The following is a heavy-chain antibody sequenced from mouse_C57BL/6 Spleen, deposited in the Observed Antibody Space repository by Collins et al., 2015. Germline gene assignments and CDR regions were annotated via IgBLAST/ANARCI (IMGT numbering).Heavy chain of an antibody. J-gene: IGHJ3*01. CDR2: INTETGEP. Sequence: QIQLVQSGPELKKPGETVKISCKASGYTFTDYSMHWVKQAPGKGLKWMGWINTETGEPTYADDFKGRFAFSLETSASTAYLQINNLKNGDTATYFCAREGQLGLEFAYWGQGTLVTVSA. CDR1: GYTFTDYS. D-gene: IGHD3-2*01. V-gene: IGHV9-2-1*01. CDR3: AREGQLGLEFAY.